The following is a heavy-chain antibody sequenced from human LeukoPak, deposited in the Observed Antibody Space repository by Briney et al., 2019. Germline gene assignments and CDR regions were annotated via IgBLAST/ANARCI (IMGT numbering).Heavy chain of an antibody. D-gene: IGHD6-19*01. J-gene: IGHJ4*02. Sequence: PGGSLRLSCAASRFTFSSYSMNWVRQAPGKGLEWVSSISSSSSYIYYADSVKGRFTISRDNAKNSLYLQMNSLRAEDTAVYYCARGVAVAGTSDYWGQGTLVTVSS. CDR3: ARGVAVAGTSDY. V-gene: IGHV3-21*01. CDR1: RFTFSSYS. CDR2: ISSSSSYI.